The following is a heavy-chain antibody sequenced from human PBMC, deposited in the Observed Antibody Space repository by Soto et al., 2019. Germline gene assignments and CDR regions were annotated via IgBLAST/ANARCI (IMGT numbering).Heavy chain of an antibody. J-gene: IGHJ4*02. CDR2: LSGGDDST. CDR1: GFTCSHFA. D-gene: IGHD3-10*01. V-gene: IGHV3-23*01. Sequence: EVQLLESGGGLVQPGGSLRLSCAAAGFTCSHFAMSGVREAPGKGLEWVSTLSGGDDSTYYADSVKDRFTISRDNSKNTLYLQLNSLRAEDTAVYYCAKKYHYGSGTYLYYFDYWGQGTLVTVSS. CDR3: AKKYHYGSGTYLYYFDY.